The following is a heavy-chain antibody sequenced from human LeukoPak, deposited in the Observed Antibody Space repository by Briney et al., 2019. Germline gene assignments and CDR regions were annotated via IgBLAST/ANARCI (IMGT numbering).Heavy chain of an antibody. CDR2: ISYDGSNK. D-gene: IGHD5-24*01. J-gene: IGHJ4*02. CDR1: GFTFSSYG. CDR3: VKDRKPDGLYNFDF. V-gene: IGHV3-30*18. Sequence: GRSLRLSCAASGFTFSSYGMHWVRQAPGKGLEWVAVISYDGSNKYYADSVKGRFTISRDNSKNTLYLQMNSLRAEDTAVYYCVKDRKPDGLYNFDFWGQGILVTVSS.